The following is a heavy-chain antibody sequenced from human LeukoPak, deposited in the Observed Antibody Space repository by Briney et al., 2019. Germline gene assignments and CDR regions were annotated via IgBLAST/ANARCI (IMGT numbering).Heavy chain of an antibody. Sequence: PGGSLRLSCAASGFTFSSYSMNWVRQAPGKGLEWVSYISSSSSTIYYADSVKGRFTISRDNAKNSLYLQMNSLRAEDTAVYYCARSSYYDFWSGLPPRGAFDIWGQGTMVTVSS. CDR2: ISSSSSTI. J-gene: IGHJ3*02. V-gene: IGHV3-48*01. CDR3: ARSSYYDFWSGLPPRGAFDI. D-gene: IGHD3-3*01. CDR1: GFTFSSYS.